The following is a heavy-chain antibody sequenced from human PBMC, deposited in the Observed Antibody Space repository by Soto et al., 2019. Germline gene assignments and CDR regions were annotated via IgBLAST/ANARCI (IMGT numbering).Heavy chain of an antibody. Sequence: GGSLRLSCAASGFTFSSYGMHWVRQAPGKGLEWVAVIWYDGSNKYYADSVKGRFTISRDNSKNTLYLQMNSLRAEDTAVYYCARDSPPSTAWAAAIRNWFDPWGQGTLVTVSS. J-gene: IGHJ5*02. CDR2: IWYDGSNK. D-gene: IGHD2-2*02. CDR3: ARDSPPSTAWAAAIRNWFDP. CDR1: GFTFSSYG. V-gene: IGHV3-33*01.